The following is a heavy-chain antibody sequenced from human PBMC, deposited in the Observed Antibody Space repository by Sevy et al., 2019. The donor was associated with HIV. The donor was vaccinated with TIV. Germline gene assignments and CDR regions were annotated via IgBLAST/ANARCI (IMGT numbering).Heavy chain of an antibody. V-gene: IGHV3-33*01. J-gene: IGHJ6*02. Sequence: GESLKISCTASGFTFSSNAMYWVRQAPGKGLEWVAVIWYDESNKYHADSVKGRFTISRDNSKNTLYLQMNSLRAEDTAVYYCARGVATIYYYHYGMDVWGQGTTVTVSS. CDR3: ARGVATIYYYHYGMDV. CDR1: GFTFSSNA. D-gene: IGHD5-12*01. CDR2: IWYDESNK.